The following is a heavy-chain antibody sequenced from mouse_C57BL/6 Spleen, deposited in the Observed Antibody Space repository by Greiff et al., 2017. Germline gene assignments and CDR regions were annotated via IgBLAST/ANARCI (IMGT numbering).Heavy chain of an antibody. CDR2: IDPSDSFT. Sequence: QVQLQQPGAELVKPGASVKLSCKASGYTFTSYWMQWVKQRPGQGLEWIGEIDPSDSFTNYNQKFKGKATLTVDSSSSTAYMQLRSLTSEDSAVYYCGRWVTAQATGDYWGQGTTLTVSS. D-gene: IGHD3-2*02. V-gene: IGHV1-50*01. J-gene: IGHJ2*01. CDR3: GRWVTAQATGDY. CDR1: GYTFTSYW.